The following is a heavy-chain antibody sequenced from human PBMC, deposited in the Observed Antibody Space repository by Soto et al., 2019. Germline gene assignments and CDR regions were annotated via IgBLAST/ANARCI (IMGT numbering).Heavy chain of an antibody. CDR1: GYTFTSYG. V-gene: IGHV1-18*01. D-gene: IGHD3-10*01. CDR2: ISAYNGNT. CDR3: ARVFAWFGELLGRYGMDV. Sequence: QVQLVQSGAEVKKPGASVKVSCKASGYTFTSYGISWVRQAPGQGLEWMGWISAYNGNTNYAQKLQGRVTMTTDTSTSTAYIVLRSVRSDDTGVYYCARVFAWFGELLGRYGMDVWGQGTTVTDSS. J-gene: IGHJ6*02.